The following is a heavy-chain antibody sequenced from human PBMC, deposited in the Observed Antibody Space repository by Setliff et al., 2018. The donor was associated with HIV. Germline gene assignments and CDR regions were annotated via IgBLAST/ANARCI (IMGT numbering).Heavy chain of an antibody. V-gene: IGHV4-34*01. CDR2: INHSGST. CDR3: ASLGYCSGFRFYQPSYYYYGLDV. D-gene: IGHD2-15*01. Sequence: LSLPCAVYGGSFSGYYWSWIRQPPGKGLEWIGEINHSGSTNYNASLKSRVTLSVDTSKKQFSLKLRSVTAADTAVYYCASLGYCSGFRFYQPSYYYYGLDVWGQGTTVTVSS. CDR1: GGSFSGYY. J-gene: IGHJ6*02.